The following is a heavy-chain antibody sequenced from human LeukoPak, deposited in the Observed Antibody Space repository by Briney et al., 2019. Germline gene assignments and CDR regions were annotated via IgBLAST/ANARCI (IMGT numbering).Heavy chain of an antibody. CDR2: INHSGGT. CDR3: ARGRGGPTLR. CDR1: GGSFSGYY. Sequence: SETLSLTCAVYGGSFSGYYWSWIRQPPGKGLEWIGEINHSGGTNYNPSLKSRVTISVDTSKNQFSLKLSSVTAADTAVYYCARGRGGPTLRWGQGTLVTVSS. V-gene: IGHV4-34*01. J-gene: IGHJ4*02. D-gene: IGHD2/OR15-2a*01.